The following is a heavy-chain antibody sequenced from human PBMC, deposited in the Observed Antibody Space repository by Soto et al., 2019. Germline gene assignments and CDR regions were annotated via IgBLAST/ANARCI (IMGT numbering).Heavy chain of an antibody. CDR3: ARDRGFYDSSGYDHYFDH. J-gene: IGHJ4*02. CDR2: INPNSRGT. D-gene: IGHD3-22*01. CDR1: GYSFTGYY. V-gene: IGHV1-2*02. Sequence: ASVKVSCKASGYSFTGYYIHWVRQAPGQGLEWMGWINPNSRGTNYAQKFQGRVTMTRDTSISTAYMELSGLSSDDTAVYYCARDRGFYDSSGYDHYFDHWGQGTLVTVSS.